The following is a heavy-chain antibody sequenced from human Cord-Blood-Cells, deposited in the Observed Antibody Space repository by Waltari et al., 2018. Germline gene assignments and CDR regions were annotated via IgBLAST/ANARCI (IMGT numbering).Heavy chain of an antibody. J-gene: IGHJ5*02. D-gene: IGHD6-6*01. CDR1: GHTFTTYY. V-gene: IGHV1-46*01. Sequence: QVQLVQSGAEVKKPGASVKVSCKASGHTFTTYYMHWVRQAPGQGLEWRGRINPRCGSTRDAQRFQGRVTRTSETSTGTGYMGLSSLRSEDTAVYCCAREPDSSSSGWFDPWGQGTLVTVSS. CDR3: AREPDSSSSGWFDP. CDR2: INPRCGST.